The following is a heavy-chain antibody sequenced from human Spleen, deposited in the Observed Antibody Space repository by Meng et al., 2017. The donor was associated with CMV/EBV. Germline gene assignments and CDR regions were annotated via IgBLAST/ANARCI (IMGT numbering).Heavy chain of an antibody. D-gene: IGHD2-2*02. CDR3: ARRGYQLLDPFDY. CDR2: IYPGDSDT. CDR1: GYSFTSYW. V-gene: IGHV5-51*01. Sequence: GGSLRLSCKGSGYSFTSYWIGWVRQMPGKGLEWMGIIYPGDSDTRYSPSFQGLVTMSVDKSTNTAYLQWNSLKASDTATYYCARRGYQLLDPFDYWGQGTLVTVSS. J-gene: IGHJ4*02.